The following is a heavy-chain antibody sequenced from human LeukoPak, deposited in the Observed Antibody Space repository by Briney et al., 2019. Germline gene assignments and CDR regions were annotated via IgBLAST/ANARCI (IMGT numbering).Heavy chain of an antibody. CDR2: INHSGST. CDR3: ARGFGSSPDY. J-gene: IGHJ4*02. D-gene: IGHD6-13*01. CDR1: VGSCSGYY. Sequence: SETLSLTCAVYVGSCSGYYWSWIRQPPGKGLEWIGEINHSGSTNYNPSLKSRVTISVDTSKNQFSLKLSSVTAADTAVYYCARGFGSSPDYWGQGTLVTVSS. V-gene: IGHV4-34*01.